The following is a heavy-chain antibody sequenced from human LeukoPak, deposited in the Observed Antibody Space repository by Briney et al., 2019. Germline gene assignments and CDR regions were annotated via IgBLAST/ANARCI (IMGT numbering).Heavy chain of an antibody. D-gene: IGHD6-19*01. J-gene: IGHJ4*02. V-gene: IGHV4-39*01. CDR2: IYYSGST. CDR3: ARQWLATLEY. CDR1: GGSISSSSYC. Sequence: SETLSLTCTVSGGSISSSSYCWGWIRQPPGKGLEWIGSIYYSGSTYYNPSLKSRVTISVDTSKNQFSLKLSSVTAADTAVYYCARQWLATLEYWGQGTLVTVSS.